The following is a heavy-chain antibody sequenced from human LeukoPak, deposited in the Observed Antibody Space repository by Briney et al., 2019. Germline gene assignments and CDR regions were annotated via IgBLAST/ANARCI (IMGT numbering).Heavy chain of an antibody. V-gene: IGHV4-39*01. J-gene: IGHJ4*02. D-gene: IGHD5-18*01. CDR1: GGSISSSSYY. CDR2: IYYSGST. Sequence: SETLSLTCTVSGGSISSSSYYWGWIRQPPGKGLEWIGSIYYSGSTYYNPSLKSRVTISVDTSKNQFSLKLSSVTAADTAVYYCARQDTAMAGGFDYWGQGTLVTVSS. CDR3: ARQDTAMAGGFDY.